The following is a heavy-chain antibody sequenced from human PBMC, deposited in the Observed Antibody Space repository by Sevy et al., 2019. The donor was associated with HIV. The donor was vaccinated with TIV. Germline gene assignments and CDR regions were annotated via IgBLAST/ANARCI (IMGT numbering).Heavy chain of an antibody. CDR3: ARDSRRWLQLPDASDI. CDR1: GFTFTSYS. V-gene: IGHV3-21*01. D-gene: IGHD1-1*01. Sequence: GRSLRLSCAASGFTFTSYSMNWVRQTPGKGLEWVSCINIRSTNIKYADSVRGRFTISRDNAKNSLYLQMDSLRAEDTAVYYCARDSRRWLQLPDASDIWGRGTMVTVSS. J-gene: IGHJ3*02. CDR2: INIRSTNI.